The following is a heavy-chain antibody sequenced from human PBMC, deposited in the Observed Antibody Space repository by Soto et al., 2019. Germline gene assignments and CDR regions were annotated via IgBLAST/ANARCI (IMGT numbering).Heavy chain of an antibody. CDR3: ARGRGLGNSGYFDY. J-gene: IGHJ4*02. Sequence: QVQLQQWGAGLLKPSETLSLTCAVYGGSFSGYYWSWIRQPPGKGLEWIGEINHSGSTNYNPSLTSRVTISVDTSKTQFSLKLRSVTAADTAVYYCARGRGLGNSGYFDYWGQGTLVTVSS. D-gene: IGHD3-9*01. V-gene: IGHV4-34*01. CDR2: INHSGST. CDR1: GGSFSGYY.